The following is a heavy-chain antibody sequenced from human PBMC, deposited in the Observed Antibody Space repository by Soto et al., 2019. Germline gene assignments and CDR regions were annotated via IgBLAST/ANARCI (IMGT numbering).Heavy chain of an antibody. Sequence: EVQLVESGGGLVQPGGSLRLSCAASGFTFSSYSMNWVRQAPGKGLEWVSYISSSSSTIYYADSVKGRFTISRDNAKKSLYLQMNSLRDEDTAVYYCAREKAVTTSRWFDPWGQGTLVTVSS. CDR1: GFTFSSYS. CDR3: AREKAVTTSRWFDP. CDR2: ISSSSSTI. J-gene: IGHJ5*02. V-gene: IGHV3-48*02. D-gene: IGHD6-19*01.